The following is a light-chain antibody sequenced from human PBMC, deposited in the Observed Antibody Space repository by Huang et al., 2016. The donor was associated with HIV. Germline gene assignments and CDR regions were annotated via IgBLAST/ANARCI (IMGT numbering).Light chain of an antibody. CDR2: AAS. J-gene: IGKJ2*01. CDR3: QQSHSTPAT. V-gene: IGKV1-39*01. Sequence: DIQMTQSPTSLSAPVGDRVTITCRASQSISSYLNWYQQKPGKAPKLLIYAASSLQSGVPSRFSGSGSGTDFTLSISSLQPEDFATYYCQQSHSTPATFGQGTKLEIK. CDR1: QSISSY.